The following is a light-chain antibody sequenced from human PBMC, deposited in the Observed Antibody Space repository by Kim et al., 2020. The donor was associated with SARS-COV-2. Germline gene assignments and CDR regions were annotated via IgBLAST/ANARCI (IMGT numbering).Light chain of an antibody. Sequence: EIVLTQSPGTLSLSPGERATLSCRASQSVSSYLAWYQQKPGQAPRLLIYGASSRATGIPDRFSGSGSGTDFTLTISRLEPEDFAVYFCQQYGISPYTFGQGTKLEI. CDR3: QQYGISPYT. CDR2: GAS. V-gene: IGKV3-20*01. CDR1: QSVSSY. J-gene: IGKJ2*01.